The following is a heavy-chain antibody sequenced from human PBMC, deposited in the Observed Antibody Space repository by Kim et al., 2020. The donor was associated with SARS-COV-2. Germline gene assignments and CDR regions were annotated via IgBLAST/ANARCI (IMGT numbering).Heavy chain of an antibody. Sequence: SETLSLTCTVSGGSISGYYWSWIRQTPGKGLEWIGCIYYTGPTYYNPSLESRLTISVDTSKNHFSLKLRSVSAADTAVYYCARDRYDVRQSSSWYAEVWGQGTLVTVSS. CDR2: IYYTGPT. CDR1: GGSISGYY. CDR3: ARDRYDVRQSSSWYAEV. J-gene: IGHJ4*02. V-gene: IGHV4-59*13. D-gene: IGHD6-13*01.